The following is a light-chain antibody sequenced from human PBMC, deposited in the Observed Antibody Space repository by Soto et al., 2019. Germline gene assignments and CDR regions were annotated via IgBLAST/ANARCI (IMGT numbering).Light chain of an antibody. V-gene: IGLV2-14*01. CDR1: SSDVGGYNY. Sequence: QSALTQPASVYGSPGQSITISCTGTSSDVGGYNYVSWYQQHPGKAPKLMIYDVSNGPSGVSNRFSGSKSGNTASLTISGLQAEDEAECYCSSYTSISTRVFGGGTKLTVL. CDR3: SSYTSISTRV. CDR2: DVS. J-gene: IGLJ2*01.